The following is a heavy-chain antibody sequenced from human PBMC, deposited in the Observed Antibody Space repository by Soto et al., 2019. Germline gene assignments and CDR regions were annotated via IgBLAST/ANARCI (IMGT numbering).Heavy chain of an antibody. CDR2: ISSRSYTI. V-gene: IGHV3-48*02. Sequence: EVQLVESGGGLVQPGGSLRLSCAASGFSFSTYSMNWVRQAPGKGLEWVSYISSRSYTIYYVDSVKGRFTISRDNAKNALDLQMNSLRDEDKAVYYCARGGSSSENGMDVWGQGTTVPVSS. CDR3: ARGGSSSENGMDV. J-gene: IGHJ6*02. D-gene: IGHD6-6*01. CDR1: GFSFSTYS.